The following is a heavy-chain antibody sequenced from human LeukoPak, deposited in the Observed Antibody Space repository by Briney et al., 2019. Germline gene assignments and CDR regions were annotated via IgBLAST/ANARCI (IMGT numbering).Heavy chain of an antibody. V-gene: IGHV4-34*01. CDR1: GGSFSGYY. CDR3: ARGYGNFDY. J-gene: IGHJ4*02. CDR2: INDSGST. Sequence: SETLSLTCAVYGGSFSGYYWSWIRQPPGKGLEWIGEINDSGSTNFNPSLKTRVTISGDTSKNQFSLKLSSVTAADTAVYYCARGYGNFDYWGQGTLVTVSS. D-gene: IGHD4-17*01.